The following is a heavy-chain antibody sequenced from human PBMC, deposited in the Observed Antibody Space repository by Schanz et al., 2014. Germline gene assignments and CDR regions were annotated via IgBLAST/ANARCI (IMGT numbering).Heavy chain of an antibody. CDR3: ARDSLRGATGGYGMDV. V-gene: IGHV4-30-2*06. D-gene: IGHD2-8*02. CDR2: IYYSGNT. J-gene: IGHJ6*02. Sequence: LQLQESGSGLMKPSQTLSLTCAVSGGSISSGGYSWNWIRQSPGKGLEWIGYIYYSGNTYYNPSLKSRVTISVDKPKNQFSLKVRSVTAADTAVYYCARDSLRGATGGYGMDVWGQGTTVTVSS. CDR1: GGSISSGGYS.